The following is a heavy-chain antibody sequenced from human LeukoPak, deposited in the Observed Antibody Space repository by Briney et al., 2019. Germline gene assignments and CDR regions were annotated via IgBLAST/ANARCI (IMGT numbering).Heavy chain of an antibody. Sequence: GASVKVSCKASGYSFTSYGLSWVRQAPGQGLEWMGWISAYNGSTNYVQKFQGRVTMTTDTSTSTAYMELRSLRSGDTAVYYCARDRMNYYGMDVWGQGTTVTVSS. CDR1: GYSFTSYG. CDR3: ARDRMNYYGMDV. V-gene: IGHV1-18*01. CDR2: ISAYNGST. J-gene: IGHJ6*02.